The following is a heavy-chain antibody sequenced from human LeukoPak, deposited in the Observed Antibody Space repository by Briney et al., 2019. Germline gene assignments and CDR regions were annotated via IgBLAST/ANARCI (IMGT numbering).Heavy chain of an antibody. D-gene: IGHD2-15*01. V-gene: IGHV1-2*02. CDR2: TNPNSGGT. J-gene: IGHJ4*02. CDR1: GYTFTGYY. Sequence: GASVKVSCKASGYTFTGYYMHWVRQAPGQGVEWMGWTNPNSGGTNYAQKFQGRVTMTRDTSISTAYVELTRLRSDDTAVYYCARGFLVAADRLDSWGQGTLVTVSS. CDR3: ARGFLVAADRLDS.